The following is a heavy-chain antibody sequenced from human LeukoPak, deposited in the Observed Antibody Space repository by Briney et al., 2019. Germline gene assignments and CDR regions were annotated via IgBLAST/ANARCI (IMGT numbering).Heavy chain of an antibody. V-gene: IGHV3-74*01. J-gene: IGHJ4*02. Sequence: QPGGSLRLSCAASGLTLSGYWMHWLRQAPGKGLVWVSRINGDASSTSYADSVKGRFTISRDNAKSTLYLQMNSLRVEDTAVYYCARARGNTYGYFGYWGQGTLVTVSS. CDR3: ARARGNTYGYFGY. CDR2: INGDASST. D-gene: IGHD5-18*01. CDR1: GLTLSGYW.